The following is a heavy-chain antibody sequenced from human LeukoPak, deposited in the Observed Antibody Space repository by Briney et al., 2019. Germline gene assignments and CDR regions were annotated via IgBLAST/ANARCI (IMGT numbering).Heavy chain of an antibody. CDR3: ATYLRFPTGNYYYYGMDV. J-gene: IGHJ6*02. V-gene: IGHV4-34*01. CDR2: INHSGST. Sequence: SEPLSLTCAVYGGSFSGYYWSWIRQPPGKGLEWIGEINHSGSTNYNPSLKSRVTISVDTSKNQFSLKLSSVTAADTAVYYCATYLRFPTGNYYYYGMDVWGQGTTVTVSS. CDR1: GGSFSGYY. D-gene: IGHD3-3*01.